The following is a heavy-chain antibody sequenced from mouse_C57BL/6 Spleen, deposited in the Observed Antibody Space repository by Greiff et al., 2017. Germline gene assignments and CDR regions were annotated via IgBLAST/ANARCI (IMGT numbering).Heavy chain of an antibody. V-gene: IGHV5-9*01. Sequence: EVQRVESGGGLVKPGGSLKLSCAASGFTFSSYTMSWVRQTPEKRLEWVATISGGGGNTYYPDSVKGRFTISRDNAKNTLYLQMSSLRSEDTALYYCARIYYDYVDYWGQGTTLTVSS. D-gene: IGHD2-4*01. CDR1: GFTFSSYT. CDR3: ARIYYDYVDY. CDR2: ISGGGGNT. J-gene: IGHJ2*01.